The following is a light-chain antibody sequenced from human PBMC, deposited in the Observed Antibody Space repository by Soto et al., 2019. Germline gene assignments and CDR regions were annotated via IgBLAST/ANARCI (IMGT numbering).Light chain of an antibody. CDR2: AAS. J-gene: IGKJ1*01. CDR3: QQHHGT. CDR1: QNLGNY. Sequence: DIQMTQSPSSLSAFVGDSVTITCRASQNLGNYLNWYQQKPVTAPKILISAASNLRSGVPSRFSGSGSGTYFPLAISSLQSEDFANYYCQQHHGTFGHGTKVEIK. V-gene: IGKV1-39*01.